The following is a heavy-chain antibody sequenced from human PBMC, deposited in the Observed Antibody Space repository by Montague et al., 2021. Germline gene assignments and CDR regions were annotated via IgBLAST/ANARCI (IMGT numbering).Heavy chain of an antibody. CDR2: ITLDGSGT. CDR1: GFSFNSYW. V-gene: IGHV3-74*01. Sequence: SLRLSCAASGFSFNSYWMHWVRQAPGKGLLWVSRITLDGSGTTFADSVKGRFTTSRDNAKATLYLQMNSLRVEDTAVYYCARNLASAAPGAFDIWDQGALVTVSS. CDR3: ARNLASAAPGAFDI. J-gene: IGHJ4*02. D-gene: IGHD6-13*01.